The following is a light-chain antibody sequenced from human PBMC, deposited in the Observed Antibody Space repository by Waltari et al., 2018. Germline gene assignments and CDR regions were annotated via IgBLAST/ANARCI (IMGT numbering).Light chain of an antibody. V-gene: IGKV3-20*01. J-gene: IGKJ4*01. CDR3: QQYDRSSLT. CDR2: GTS. Sequence: EIVLTQSPGTLSLSPGERATLCCRARQSVTSSYLGWYQQKPGQAPRLLIYGTSSRATGIPDRFSGSGSGTDFTLTISRLEPEDFAVYYCQQYDRSSLTFGGGTKVEIK. CDR1: QSVTSSY.